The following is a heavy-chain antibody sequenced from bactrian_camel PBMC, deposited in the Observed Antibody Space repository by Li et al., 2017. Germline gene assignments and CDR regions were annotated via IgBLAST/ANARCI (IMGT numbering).Heavy chain of an antibody. J-gene: IGHJ6*01. CDR3: AAEVMWGGGSWSDFGY. Sequence: HVQLVESGGGLVQPGGSLRLSCAAANFINNDWIYWVRQAPGKGLEWVSGINGEGGSKYYADSVKGRFTISKDNAKNTLYLQMNSLKPEDTAVYYCAAEVMWGGGSWSDFGYWGQGTQVTV. CDR2: INGEGGSK. V-gene: IGHV3S1*01. CDR1: NFINNDW. D-gene: IGHD6*01.